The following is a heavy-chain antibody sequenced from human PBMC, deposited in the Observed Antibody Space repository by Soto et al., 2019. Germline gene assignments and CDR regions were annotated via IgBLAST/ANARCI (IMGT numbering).Heavy chain of an antibody. CDR3: ARDGLVATITSGAFDI. D-gene: IGHD5-12*01. Sequence: QVQLVESGGGVVPPGRSLRLSCAASGFTFSNYDIHWVRQAPGKGLEWVSLISYDGSNTHYADSVKGRFTISRDNSKNTLYLQMKSLRGEDTAGYYCARDGLVATITSGAFDIWGQGTMVTVSS. CDR1: GFTFSNYD. J-gene: IGHJ3*02. CDR2: ISYDGSNT. V-gene: IGHV3-30-3*01.